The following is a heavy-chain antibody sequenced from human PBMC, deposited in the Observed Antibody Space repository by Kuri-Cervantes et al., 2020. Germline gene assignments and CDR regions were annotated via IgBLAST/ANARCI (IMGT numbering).Heavy chain of an antibody. Sequence: GGSLRLSCAASGFTFSSYAMHGVRQAPGKGLEGVAVISYDGSNKYYADSVKGRFTISRDNSKNTLYLQMNSLRAEDTAVYYCARDRGSSGWFMDVWGKGTTVTVSS. D-gene: IGHD6-19*01. J-gene: IGHJ6*04. V-gene: IGHV3-30-3*01. CDR2: ISYDGSNK. CDR1: GFTFSSYA. CDR3: ARDRGSSGWFMDV.